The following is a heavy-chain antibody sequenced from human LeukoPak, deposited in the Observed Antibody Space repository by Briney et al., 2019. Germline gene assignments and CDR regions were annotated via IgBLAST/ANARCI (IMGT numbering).Heavy chain of an antibody. CDR1: GGSISSSSYY. D-gene: IGHD2-2*01. CDR2: IYYSGST. Sequence: PSETLSLTCTVSGGSISSSSYYWGWIRQPPGKGLEWIGSIYYSGSTYYNPSLKSRVTISVDTSKNQFSLKLSSVTAADTAVNYCARHRCAGSTSCYPPNWFDPWGQGTLVTVSS. J-gene: IGHJ5*02. V-gene: IGHV4-39*01. CDR3: ARHRCAGSTSCYPPNWFDP.